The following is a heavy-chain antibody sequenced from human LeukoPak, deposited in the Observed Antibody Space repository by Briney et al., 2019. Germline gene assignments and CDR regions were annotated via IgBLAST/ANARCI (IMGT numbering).Heavy chain of an antibody. J-gene: IGHJ4*02. V-gene: IGHV4-30-2*05. CDR1: GGSISSGDNS. Sequence: SETLSLTCAVSGGSISSGDNSWNWIRQPPGKGLEWIGYIYYSGSTYYNPSLKSRVTISVDTSKNQFSLKLSSVTAADTAVYYCARGGPYGDPRLHFDYWGQGTLVTVSS. CDR2: IYYSGST. D-gene: IGHD4-17*01. CDR3: ARGGPYGDPRLHFDY.